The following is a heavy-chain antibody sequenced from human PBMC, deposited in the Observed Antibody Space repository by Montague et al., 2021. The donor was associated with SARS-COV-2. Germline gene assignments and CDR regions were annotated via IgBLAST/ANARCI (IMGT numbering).Heavy chain of an antibody. CDR1: GGSISSGGYY. CDR2: IYYSGST. V-gene: IGHV4-31*03. D-gene: IGHD3-3*01. Sequence: TLSLTCTVSGGSISSGGYYWSWIRQHPGKGLEWIGCIYYSGSTYYNPSLKSRVTISVDTSKNQFSLKLSSVTAADTAVYYCARASSITIFGVVNQFDYWGQGTLVTVSS. J-gene: IGHJ4*02. CDR3: ARASSITIFGVVNQFDY.